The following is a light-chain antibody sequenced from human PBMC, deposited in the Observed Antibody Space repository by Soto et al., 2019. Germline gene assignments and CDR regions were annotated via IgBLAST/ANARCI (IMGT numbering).Light chain of an antibody. CDR1: QGITTY. Sequence: IQLTQSPSSLSASVGDRVTITCRASQGITTYLAWYQQKAGRAPKLLISAASTLQSGVPARFSGSGSGTDFTLTISSLQPEDFANYYCQQFNGYPLTFGGGTKVEIK. CDR2: AAS. CDR3: QQFNGYPLT. J-gene: IGKJ4*01. V-gene: IGKV1-9*01.